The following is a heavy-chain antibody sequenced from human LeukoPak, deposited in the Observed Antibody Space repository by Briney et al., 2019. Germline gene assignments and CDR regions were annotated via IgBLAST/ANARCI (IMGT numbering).Heavy chain of an antibody. Sequence: SETLSLTCTVSGGSISSSSYYWGWIRQPPGKGLEWIGSIYYSGSTYYNPSLKGRVTISVDTSKNQFSLKLSSVTAADTAVYYCRLASGSYAYWGQGTLVTVSS. CDR1: GGSISSSSYY. V-gene: IGHV4-39*07. CDR2: IYYSGST. D-gene: IGHD1-26*01. J-gene: IGHJ4*02. CDR3: RLASGSYAY.